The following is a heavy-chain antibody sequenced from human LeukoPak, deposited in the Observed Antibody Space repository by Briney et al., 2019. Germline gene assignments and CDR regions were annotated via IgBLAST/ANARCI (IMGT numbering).Heavy chain of an antibody. CDR2: INYSGST. V-gene: IGHV4-39*07. CDR1: GGSVSSSTHY. Sequence: SETLSLTCNVSGGSVSSSTHYWVWLRQPPGNGLEWIGNINYSGSTYYNPSLKSRVTISVETSKNQISLKLSSVTAADTAVYYCARRRWITMVRGDPFDYWGQGTLVTVSS. CDR3: ARRRWITMVRGDPFDY. D-gene: IGHD3-10*01. J-gene: IGHJ4*02.